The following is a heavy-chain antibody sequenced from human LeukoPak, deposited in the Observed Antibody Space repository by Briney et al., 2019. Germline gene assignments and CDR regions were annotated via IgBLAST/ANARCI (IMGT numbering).Heavy chain of an antibody. V-gene: IGHV4-34*01. CDR3: ARDNDMGFEY. D-gene: IGHD3-9*01. Sequence: SGTLSLTCAVYGGSFSGYYWSWIRQPPGKGLEWIGEINHGGSTNYNPSLKSRITMSVGTSKNQFSLKLSSVTAADTAVYYCARDNDMGFEYWGQGTLVTVSS. J-gene: IGHJ4*02. CDR1: GGSFSGYY. CDR2: INHGGST.